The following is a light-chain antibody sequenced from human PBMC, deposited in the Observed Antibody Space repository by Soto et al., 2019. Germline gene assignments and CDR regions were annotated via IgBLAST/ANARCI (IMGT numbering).Light chain of an antibody. CDR2: GAS. V-gene: IGKV3-20*01. Sequence: EIVLTQSPGTLSLSPGERATLSCRASQSVGSYLAWYQRKPGQAPRLLIYGASSRATGIPDRFGGSGSGTDFTLTISRLEPEDFAVYDCQQYGRSPYTFGQGTKLEIK. CDR3: QQYGRSPYT. J-gene: IGKJ2*01. CDR1: QSVGSY.